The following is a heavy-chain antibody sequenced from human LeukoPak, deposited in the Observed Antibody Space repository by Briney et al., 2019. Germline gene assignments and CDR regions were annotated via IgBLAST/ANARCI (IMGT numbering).Heavy chain of an antibody. V-gene: IGHV3-21*01. CDR1: GFTFTTYS. CDR2: ISSTSGYI. J-gene: IGHJ4*02. Sequence: GGSLRLSCAASGFTFTTYSMNWVRQAPGKGLEWVSSISSTSGYIYYADSLKGRFTISRDNAKNSLYLQMNSLRAEDTAVYYCAREEEDYYDSGTYYFDFWGQGTLVTVSS. CDR3: AREEEDYYDSGTYYFDF. D-gene: IGHD3-10*01.